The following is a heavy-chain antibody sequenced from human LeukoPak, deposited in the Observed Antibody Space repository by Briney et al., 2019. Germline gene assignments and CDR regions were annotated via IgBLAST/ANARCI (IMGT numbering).Heavy chain of an antibody. CDR2: LSGSGGST. CDR3: AKARANSNYYFDS. CDR1: GFTFSSYA. Sequence: PGGSLRLSCAASGFTFSSYAMSWVRQAPGKGLEWVSALSGSGGSTYYTDSVKGRFTISRDNSRNTLYLQMNSLRAEDTALYYCAKARANSNYYFDSWGQGSPVTVSS. J-gene: IGHJ4*02. V-gene: IGHV3-23*01. D-gene: IGHD2-21*01.